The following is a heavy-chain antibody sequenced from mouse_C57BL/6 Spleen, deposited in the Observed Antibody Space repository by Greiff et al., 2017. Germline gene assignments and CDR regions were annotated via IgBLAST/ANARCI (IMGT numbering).Heavy chain of an antibody. J-gene: IGHJ2*01. CDR3: TRGGGY. CDR1: GYTFTDYE. V-gene: IGHV1-15*01. CDR2: LDPETGGT. Sequence: VQLQPSGAELVRPGASVTLSCKASGYTFTDYEMHWVKQTPVHGLEWIGALDPETGGTAYNQKFKGKAILTADKSSSTAYMELRSLTSEDSAVYYCTRGGGYWGQGTTLTVSS.